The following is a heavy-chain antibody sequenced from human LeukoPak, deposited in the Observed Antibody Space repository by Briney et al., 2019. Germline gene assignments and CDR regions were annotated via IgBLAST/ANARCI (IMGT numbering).Heavy chain of an antibody. J-gene: IGHJ4*02. V-gene: IGHV3-23*01. D-gene: IGHD4-17*01. Sequence: PGGSLRLSRAASGFTYSSYDMSWVRQVPGKGLEWVSTISGNGVTTYYVDSVKGRFTISRDNSKNTLYLQMNSLRPEDTALYYCAKDPTVTRYHGYFDYWGQGTLVTVSS. CDR3: AKDPTVTRYHGYFDY. CDR2: ISGNGVTT. CDR1: GFTYSSYD.